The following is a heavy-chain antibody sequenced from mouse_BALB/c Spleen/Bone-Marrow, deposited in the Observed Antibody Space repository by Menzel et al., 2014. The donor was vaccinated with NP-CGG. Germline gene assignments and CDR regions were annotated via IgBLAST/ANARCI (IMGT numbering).Heavy chain of an antibody. J-gene: IGHJ2*01. CDR2: INPGSGGT. Sequence: QVQLQQPGAELVRPGTSVKVSCKASGYAFTNYLIEWVKQRPGQGLEWIGVINPGSGGTNYNEKFKGKATLTADKSSSTAYMQLSSLTSDDSAVYFCARGITTGYLDYWGQGTTLTVSS. D-gene: IGHD1-1*01. CDR3: ARGITTGYLDY. CDR1: GYAFTNYL. V-gene: IGHV1-54*01.